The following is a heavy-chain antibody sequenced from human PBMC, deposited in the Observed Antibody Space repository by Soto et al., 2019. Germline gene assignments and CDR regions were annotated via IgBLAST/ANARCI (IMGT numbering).Heavy chain of an antibody. CDR2: IIPIFGTA. CDR1: GGTFSSYA. D-gene: IGHD1-26*01. CDR3: AREMVGATYFDY. V-gene: IGHV1-69*13. J-gene: IGHJ4*02. Sequence: SVKVSCKASGGTFSSYAISWVRQAPGQGLEWMGGIIPIFGTANYAQKFQARVTITADESTSTAYMELSSLRSEDTAVYYCAREMVGATYFDYWGQGTLVTVSS.